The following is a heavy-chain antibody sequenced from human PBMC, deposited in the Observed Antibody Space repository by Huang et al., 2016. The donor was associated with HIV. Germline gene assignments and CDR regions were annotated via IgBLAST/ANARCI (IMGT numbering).Heavy chain of an antibody. J-gene: IGHJ6*02. CDR3: AKLIMITFGGVIVPDYYGMDV. D-gene: IGHD3-16*02. CDR1: GFTFSSYG. CDR2: ISYDGRNK. Sequence: QVQLVESGGGVVQPGRSLRLSCAASGFTFSSYGMHWVRQAPGKGLEGVAVISYDGRNKYYADSGKGRFTISRDNSKNTLYLQMNSLRAEDTAVYYCAKLIMITFGGVIVPDYYGMDVWGQGTTVTVSS. V-gene: IGHV3-30*18.